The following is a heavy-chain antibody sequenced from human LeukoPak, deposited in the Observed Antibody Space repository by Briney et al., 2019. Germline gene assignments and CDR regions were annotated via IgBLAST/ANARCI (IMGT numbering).Heavy chain of an antibody. V-gene: IGHV3-11*01. Sequence: GGSLRLSCAASGFTFSDYYMSWIRQAPGKXLEWVSYISSSGSTIYYADSVKGRFTISRDNAKNSLYLQMNSLRAEDTAVYYCARDGTYGFWSGYYRYFDYWGQGTLVTVSS. CDR3: ARDGTYGFWSGYYRYFDY. CDR2: ISSSGSTI. CDR1: GFTFSDYY. D-gene: IGHD3-3*01. J-gene: IGHJ4*02.